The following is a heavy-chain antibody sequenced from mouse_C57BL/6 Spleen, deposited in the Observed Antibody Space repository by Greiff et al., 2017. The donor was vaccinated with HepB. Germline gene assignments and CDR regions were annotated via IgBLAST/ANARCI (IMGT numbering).Heavy chain of an antibody. Sequence: VQLQQSGPELVKPGASVKISCKASGYAFSSSWMNWVKQRPGKGLERIGRIYPGDGATNYNGKFKGKATLTADKSSSTAYMQLSSMTSEDSAVYFCARPSANWEAMDYWGQGPTVTVSS. J-gene: IGHJ4*01. D-gene: IGHD4-1*01. V-gene: IGHV1-82*01. CDR3: ARPSANWEAMDY. CDR1: GYAFSSSW. CDR2: IYPGDGAT.